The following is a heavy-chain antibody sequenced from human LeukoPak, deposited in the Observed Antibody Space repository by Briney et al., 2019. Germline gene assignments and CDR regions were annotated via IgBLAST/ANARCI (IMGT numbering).Heavy chain of an antibody. CDR3: SKAPLGACAGAVCYYLDV. CDR1: EFSISHYA. V-gene: IGHV3-23*01. CDR2: DTSSTTST. Sequence: PGGSLRLSCTASEFSISHYAMSWVRQAPGKGLEWVSADTSSTTSTYYASSVGGRFTISRDNSMNTLYLQMNSLRADDTAVYYCSKAPLGACAGAVCYYLDVWGEGTTVIVSS. J-gene: IGHJ6*03. D-gene: IGHD2-8*02.